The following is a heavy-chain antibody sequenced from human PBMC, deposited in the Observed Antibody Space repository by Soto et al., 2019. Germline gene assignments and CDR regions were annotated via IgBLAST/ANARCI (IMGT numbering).Heavy chain of an antibody. CDR1: GFTFSSYG. Sequence: PGGSLRLSCAASGFTFSSYGMHWVRQAPGKGLEWVAVISYDGSNKYYADSVKGRFTISRDNSKNTLYLQMNSLRAEDTAVYYCAKAHRYGDYVDYWGQGTLVTVSS. V-gene: IGHV3-30*18. CDR2: ISYDGSNK. CDR3: AKAHRYGDYVDY. D-gene: IGHD4-17*01. J-gene: IGHJ4*02.